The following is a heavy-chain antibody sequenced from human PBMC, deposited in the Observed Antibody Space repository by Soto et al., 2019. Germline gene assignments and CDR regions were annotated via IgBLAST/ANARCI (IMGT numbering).Heavy chain of an antibody. J-gene: IGHJ4*02. D-gene: IGHD6-19*01. CDR3: ARKWGTYSSASLDY. CDR2: MSYDGTSE. V-gene: IGHV3-30*04. Sequence: RLSCAASGFSFTHYTINWVRQAPGKGLEWVAVMSYDGTSEYYADSVKGRFTISRDNSKSTVYLQMNSLTPEDTALYYCARKWGTYSSASLDYWGLGTLVTVS. CDR1: GFSFTHYT.